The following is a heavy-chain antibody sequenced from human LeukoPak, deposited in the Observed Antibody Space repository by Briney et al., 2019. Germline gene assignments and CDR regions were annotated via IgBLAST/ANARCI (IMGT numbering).Heavy chain of an antibody. J-gene: IGHJ4*02. CDR3: AKDRRYSYGLS. CDR1: GFTFSSYG. CDR2: ISYDGSNK. Sequence: GGSLRLSCAASGFTFSSYGMHWVRQAPGKGLEWVAVISYDGSNKYYADSVKGRFTISRGNSKNTLYLQMNSLRAEDTAVYYCAKDRRYSYGLSWGQGTLVTVSS. D-gene: IGHD5-18*01. V-gene: IGHV3-30*18.